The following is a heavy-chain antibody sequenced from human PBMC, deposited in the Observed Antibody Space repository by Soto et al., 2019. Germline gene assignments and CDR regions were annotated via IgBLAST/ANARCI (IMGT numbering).Heavy chain of an antibody. CDR1: GGSISGYY. CDR3: ARDLWGYCGTDCYPLDV. D-gene: IGHD2-21*02. J-gene: IGHJ6*02. CDR2: MYNTGST. V-gene: IGHV4-59*01. Sequence: ASETLSLTCTVSGGSISGYYWSWIRQPPGKGLEWIGYMYNTGSTVYSPSFKSRVTISVDTSKNQFSPKLNSVTAADTAVYYCARDLWGYCGTDCYPLDVWGQGTTVTVSS.